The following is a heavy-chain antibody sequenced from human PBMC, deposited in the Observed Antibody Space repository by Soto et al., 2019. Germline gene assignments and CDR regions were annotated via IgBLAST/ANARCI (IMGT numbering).Heavy chain of an antibody. D-gene: IGHD1-26*01. CDR2: IYYSGST. CDR1: GGSISSGGYY. CDR3: AREGGIVGATAADY. V-gene: IGHV4-31*03. J-gene: IGHJ4*02. Sequence: QVQLQESGPGLVKPSQTLSLTCTVSGGSISSGGYYWSWIRQHPGKGLEWIGYIYYSGSTYYNPSLQRRVTISVDTSKNQFSLKLSSVTAADTAGDYCAREGGIVGATAADYWGQGTLVTVSS.